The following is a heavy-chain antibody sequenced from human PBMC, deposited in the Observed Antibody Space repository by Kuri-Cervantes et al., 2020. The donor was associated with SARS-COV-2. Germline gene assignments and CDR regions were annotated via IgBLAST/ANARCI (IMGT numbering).Heavy chain of an antibody. CDR2: ISYDGSNK. Sequence: GESLKISCAASGFTFSSYGMHWVRQAPSKGLEWVAVISYDGSNKYYADSVKGRFTISRDNSKNTLYLQMNSLRAEDTAVYYCARGGYSYGYFDYWGQGTLVTVSS. D-gene: IGHD5-18*01. J-gene: IGHJ4*02. CDR3: ARGGYSYGYFDY. CDR1: GFTFSSYG. V-gene: IGHV3-30*03.